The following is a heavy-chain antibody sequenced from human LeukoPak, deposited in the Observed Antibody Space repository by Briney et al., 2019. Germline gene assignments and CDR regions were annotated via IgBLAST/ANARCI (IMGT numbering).Heavy chain of an antibody. CDR3: AKNTGEGNYFDY. V-gene: IGHV5-51*01. Sequence: GESLKISCKCSGYSFTRYWIGWVRQMPGKGLDWMGIIYPGDSDPRYSPSFQGQVTISAEKSISTAYQQWSSLKASDTAIYYCAKNTGEGNYFDYWGPGTLVTVSS. J-gene: IGHJ4*02. D-gene: IGHD3-16*01. CDR2: IYPGDSDP. CDR1: GYSFTRYW.